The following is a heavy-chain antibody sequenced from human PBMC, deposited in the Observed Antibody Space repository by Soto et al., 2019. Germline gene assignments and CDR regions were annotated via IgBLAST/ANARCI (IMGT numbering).Heavy chain of an antibody. CDR2: INPNSGGT. V-gene: IGHV1-2*04. J-gene: IGHJ6*02. D-gene: IGHD6-13*01. CDR3: ARDGGGXSSCGGRDV. Sequence: GASVKVSCKASGYTFTGYYMHWVRQAPGQGLEWMGWINPNSGGTNYAQKFQGWVTMTRDTSISTAYMELSRLRSDDTAVYYCARDGGGXSSCGGRDVWGEATTVTV. CDR1: GYTFTGYY.